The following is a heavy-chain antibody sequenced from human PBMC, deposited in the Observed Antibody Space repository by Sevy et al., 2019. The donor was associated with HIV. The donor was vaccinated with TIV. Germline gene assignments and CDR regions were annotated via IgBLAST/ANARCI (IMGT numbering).Heavy chain of an antibody. CDR1: GFAFSTHA. J-gene: IGHJ4*01. D-gene: IGHD1-26*01. CDR2: ISYEETET. Sequence: GGSLRLSCAASGFAFSTHAMHWVRQPPAKGRGWGAVISYEETETFYAAPVGGRFTISRANSKNMLSLQINSLRPEDTAVYYCARDGGYSVKWYPLYWGHGTLVTVSS. CDR3: ARDGGYSVKWYPLY. V-gene: IGHV3-30-3*01.